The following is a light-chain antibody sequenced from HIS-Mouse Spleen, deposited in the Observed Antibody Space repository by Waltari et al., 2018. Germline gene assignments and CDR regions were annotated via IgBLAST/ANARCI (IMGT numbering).Light chain of an antibody. J-gene: IGLJ2*01. Sequence: QSVLTQPPSASGTPGQRVTISCSGSSSNIGSNYVSWYQQLPGTAPKLLIYRNHQRPSGGPDRFSGSKSGTSASLASSGLRSEDEADYYCAAWDDSLSGPGVFGGGTKLTVL. V-gene: IGLV1-47*01. CDR3: AAWDDSLSGPGV. CDR1: SSNIGSNY. CDR2: RNH.